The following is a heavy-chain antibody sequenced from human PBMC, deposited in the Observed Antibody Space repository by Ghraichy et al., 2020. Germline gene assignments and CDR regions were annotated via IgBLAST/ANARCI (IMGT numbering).Heavy chain of an antibody. CDR3: ARTRGYSSSFFYFDY. D-gene: IGHD2-15*01. V-gene: IGHV3-48*01. J-gene: IGHJ4*02. CDR1: GFTFSGYG. Sequence: SCAASGFTFSGYGMSWVRLAPGKGLEWVSFTTSGSNSIYYGDSVKGRFVISRDNARNSLYLQMNSLRVEDTAVYYCARTRGYSSSFFYFDYWGQGNLVTVSS. CDR2: TTSGSNSI.